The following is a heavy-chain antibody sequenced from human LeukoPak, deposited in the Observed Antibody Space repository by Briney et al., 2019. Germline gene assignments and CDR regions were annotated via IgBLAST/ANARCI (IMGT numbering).Heavy chain of an antibody. CDR2: IWYDGSKK. CDR1: GFTFSSYG. V-gene: IGHV3-33*01. Sequence: PGGSLRLSCAASGFTFSSYGMHWVRQAPGKELEWVAVIWYDGSKKYYTDSVKGRFTISRDNSKNTLYLQMNSLRAEDTAVYYCASTMYYYDSSGYYSLDYWGQGTLVTVSS. D-gene: IGHD3-22*01. CDR3: ASTMYYYDSSGYYSLDY. J-gene: IGHJ4*02.